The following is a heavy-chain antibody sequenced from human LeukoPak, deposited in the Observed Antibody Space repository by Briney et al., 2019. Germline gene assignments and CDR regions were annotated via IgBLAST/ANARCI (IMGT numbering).Heavy chain of an antibody. D-gene: IGHD3-22*01. CDR3: ARNSYYYDSSGYYNSFDY. CDR2: FYPGDSDT. V-gene: IGHV5-51*01. CDR1: GSSFTSYW. Sequence: GESLKISCKGSGSSFTSYWIGWVRQMPGKGLEWMGIFYPGDSDTRYSPSFQGQVTISADKSISTAYLQWSSLKASDTAMYDCARNSYYYDSSGYYNSFDYQGQGTLVTVSS. J-gene: IGHJ4*02.